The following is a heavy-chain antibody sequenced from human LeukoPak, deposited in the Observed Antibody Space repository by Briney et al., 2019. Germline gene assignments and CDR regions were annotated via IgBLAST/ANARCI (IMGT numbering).Heavy chain of an antibody. CDR3: AGNRGAAADNYYYYGMDV. D-gene: IGHD6-13*01. V-gene: IGHV1-18*01. Sequence: ASVKVSCKASGYSFTNYGITWVRQAPGQGLEWMGWISAYNGNTNYAQQFQGRVTLTTDTFTSTAYMELRSLRSDDTAMYYCAGNRGAAADNYYYYGMDVWGQGTTVTVSS. CDR2: ISAYNGNT. J-gene: IGHJ6*02. CDR1: GYSFTNYG.